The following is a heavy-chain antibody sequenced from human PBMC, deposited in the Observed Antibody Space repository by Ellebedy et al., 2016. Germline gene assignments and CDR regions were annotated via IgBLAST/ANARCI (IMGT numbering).Heavy chain of an antibody. CDR2: ISNDNSNT. CDR3: ARPHDYGDYHFEL. Sequence: ASVKVSCKASGYTFTNYDISWVRQAPGQGLEWIGWISNDNSNTNFGQKVQGRLTMTTDTSTSTAYMELRSLTSDDTAVYYCARPHDYGDYHFELWGQGTLVTVSS. CDR1: GYTFTNYD. D-gene: IGHD4-17*01. J-gene: IGHJ4*02. V-gene: IGHV1-18*04.